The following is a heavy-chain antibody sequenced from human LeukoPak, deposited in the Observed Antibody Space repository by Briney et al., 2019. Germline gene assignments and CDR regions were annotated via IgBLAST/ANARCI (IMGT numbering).Heavy chain of an antibody. J-gene: IGHJ3*02. CDR1: GYTFTGYY. CDR3: ATQSYGSAFDI. CDR2: ISPNSGGT. D-gene: IGHD5-18*01. V-gene: IGHV1-2*02. Sequence: EASVKVSCKASGYTFTGYYMHWVRQAPGQGLEWMGWISPNSGGTNYAQKFQGRVTMTRDTSISTAYMEVSRLRSDDTAVYYCATQSYGSAFDIWGQGTMVTVSS.